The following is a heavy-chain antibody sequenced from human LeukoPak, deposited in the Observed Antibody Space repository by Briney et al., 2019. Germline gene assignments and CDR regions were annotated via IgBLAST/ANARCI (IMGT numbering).Heavy chain of an antibody. CDR2: IHPADSDT. CDR1: GYNFASFW. J-gene: IGHJ1*01. Sequence: GESLKISCEASGYNFASFWIGWVRQMPGKGLERMGIIHPADSDTRYSPSFQGQVTISADKSTSTVYLQWSSLKASDSAIYYCASYKVGGYSYGSQYWGHGTLVTVSS. D-gene: IGHD5-18*01. V-gene: IGHV5-51*01. CDR3: ASYKVGGYSYGSQY.